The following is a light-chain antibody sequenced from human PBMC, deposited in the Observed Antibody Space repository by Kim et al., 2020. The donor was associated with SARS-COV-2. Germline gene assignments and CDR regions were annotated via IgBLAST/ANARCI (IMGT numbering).Light chain of an antibody. CDR2: DAS. CDR1: QSVSDF. Sequence: SSGEGATHSFMASQSVSDFLARDQQKPGQAPRLLIYDASTRATGIPARFRGRGSGTDFTLTITSLEPEDFAVYYCQHRSNWPPGSLGQGTKLEL. V-gene: IGKV3-11*01. CDR3: QHRSNWPPGS. J-gene: IGKJ2*04.